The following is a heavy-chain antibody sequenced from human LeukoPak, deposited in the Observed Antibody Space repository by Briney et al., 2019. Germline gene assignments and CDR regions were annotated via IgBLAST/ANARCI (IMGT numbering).Heavy chain of an antibody. CDR1: GGSISSYY. CDR3: ARETSLPGYSGGLGFNY. J-gene: IGHJ4*02. V-gene: IGHV4-59*01. D-gene: IGHD6-19*01. Sequence: SETLSLTCTVSGGSISSYYWSWIRQPPGKGLEWIGYIYYSGSTNYNPSLKTRVTISLDTSKNQVSLKLRSVTAADTAIYYCARETSLPGYSGGLGFNYWGQGTLVTVSS. CDR2: IYYSGST.